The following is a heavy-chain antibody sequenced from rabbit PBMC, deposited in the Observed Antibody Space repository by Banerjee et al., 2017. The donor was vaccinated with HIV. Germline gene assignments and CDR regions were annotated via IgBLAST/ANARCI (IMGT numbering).Heavy chain of an antibody. V-gene: IGHV1S45*01. Sequence: QEQLEESGGDLVKPEGSLTLTCTASGFSFSSSYYMCWVRQAPGKGLEWIACIATGSSSRIWYANWAKGRFTISKTSSTTVTLQMTSLTAADTATYFCARDLVIIHGYNCDLWGQGTLVTVS. CDR1: GFSFSSSYY. D-gene: IGHD1-1*01. CDR2: IATGSSSRI. CDR3: ARDLVIIHGYNCDL. J-gene: IGHJ3*01.